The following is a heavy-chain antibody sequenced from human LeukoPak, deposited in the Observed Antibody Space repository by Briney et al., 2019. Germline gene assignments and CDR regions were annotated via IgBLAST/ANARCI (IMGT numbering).Heavy chain of an antibody. J-gene: IGHJ4*02. CDR1: GYTFTGYY. V-gene: IGHV7-4-1*02. CDR2: INTNTGNP. D-gene: IGHD3-10*01. CDR3: TLGSY. Sequence: ASVKVSCKASGYTFTGYYMHWVRQAPGQGLEWMGWINTNTGNPSYARDFTGRFVFSLDTSVNSAFLQINNLKAEDTAFYYCTLGSYWGQGTLVTVSS.